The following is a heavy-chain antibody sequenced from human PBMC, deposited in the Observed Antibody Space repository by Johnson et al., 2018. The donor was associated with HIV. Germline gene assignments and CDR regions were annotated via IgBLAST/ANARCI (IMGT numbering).Heavy chain of an antibody. D-gene: IGHD4-17*01. Sequence: EVQLVESGGGVVKPGGSLRLSCAGSGFTFSDYYMSWIRQAPGKGLEWVSGINWNGGSTGYADSVKGRFTISRDNAKNSLYLQMNSLRAEDTALYYCARANSYGDYRAKAFDIWGQGTMVTVSS. J-gene: IGHJ3*02. CDR3: ARANSYGDYRAKAFDI. V-gene: IGHV3-20*04. CDR1: GFTFSDYY. CDR2: INWNGGST.